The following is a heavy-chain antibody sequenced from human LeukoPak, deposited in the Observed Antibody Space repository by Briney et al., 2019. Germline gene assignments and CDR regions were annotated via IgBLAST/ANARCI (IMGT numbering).Heavy chain of an antibody. Sequence: SQTLSLTCAVSGGSISSGGYSWSWIRQPPGKGLEWIGYIYHSGSTYYNPSLKSRVTISVDRSKNRFSLKLSSVTAADTAVYYCARADSNYSFDYWGQGTLVTVSS. CDR1: GGSISSGGYS. CDR3: ARADSNYSFDY. CDR2: IYHSGST. J-gene: IGHJ4*02. D-gene: IGHD4-11*01. V-gene: IGHV4-30-2*01.